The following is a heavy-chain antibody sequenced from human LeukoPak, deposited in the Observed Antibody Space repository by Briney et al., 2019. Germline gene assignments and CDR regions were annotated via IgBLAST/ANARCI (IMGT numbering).Heavy chain of an antibody. Sequence: SVTLSLTCTVSGGSISSYYWSWIRQPPGKGLEWIGYIYYSGSTNYNPSLKSRVTISVDTSKNQFSLKLSSATAADTAVYYCARARYSSSWACDYWGQGTLVTVSS. J-gene: IGHJ4*02. CDR2: IYYSGST. CDR3: ARARYSSSWACDY. V-gene: IGHV4-59*01. D-gene: IGHD6-13*01. CDR1: GGSISSYY.